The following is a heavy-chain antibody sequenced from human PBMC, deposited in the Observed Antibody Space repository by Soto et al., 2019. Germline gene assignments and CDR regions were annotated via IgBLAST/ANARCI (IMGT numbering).Heavy chain of an antibody. CDR3: ARLRGGIFGPSDY. V-gene: IGHV4-34*01. J-gene: IGHJ4*02. D-gene: IGHD3-3*01. CDR1: GGSFSGYY. Sequence: PSETLSLTCAVYGGSFSGYYWSRIRRPPGKGLEWIGEINHSGSTFYNPSLQSRVTMSVDTSVKQFSLRLKSVTAADTGVYYCARLRGGIFGPSDYWGQGTPVTVSS. CDR2: INHSGST.